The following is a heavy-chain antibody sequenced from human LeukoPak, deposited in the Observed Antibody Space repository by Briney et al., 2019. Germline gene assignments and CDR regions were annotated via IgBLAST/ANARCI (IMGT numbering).Heavy chain of an antibody. D-gene: IGHD6-13*01. CDR2: ISSSSSYI. CDR1: GFTFSSYS. CDR3: ARMRLRGAAAHFDY. J-gene: IGHJ4*02. V-gene: IGHV3-21*01. Sequence: GGSLRLSCAASGFTFSSYSMNWVRQAPGKGLEWVSSISSSSSYIYYADSVKGRFTISRDNAKNSLYLQMNSLRAEDTAVYYCARMRLRGAAAHFDYWGQGTLVTVSS.